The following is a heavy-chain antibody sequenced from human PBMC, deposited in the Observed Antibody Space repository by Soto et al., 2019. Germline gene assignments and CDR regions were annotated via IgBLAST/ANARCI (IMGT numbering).Heavy chain of an antibody. V-gene: IGHV3-7*05. CDR3: ARHQL. Sequence: GGSLRLSCAASGFTFSNYWMSWVRQAPGKGLEWVANIKQDGSEKYYVDSVKGRFTISRDNAKNSLFLQMNSLRAEDTAMYYCARHQLWGQGTLVTVSS. J-gene: IGHJ4*02. D-gene: IGHD5-18*01. CDR2: IKQDGSEK. CDR1: GFTFSNYW.